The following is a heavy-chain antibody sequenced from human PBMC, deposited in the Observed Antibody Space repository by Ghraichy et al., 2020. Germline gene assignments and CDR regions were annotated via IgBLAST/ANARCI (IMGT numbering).Heavy chain of an antibody. CDR2: IWYDGSNK. Sequence: GSLRLSCAASGFTFSSYGMHWVRQAPGKGLEWVVVIWYDGSNKYYADSVKGRFTISRDNSKNTLYLQMNSLRAEDTAVYYCARDGGLDDYSNYGFDYWGQGTLVTVSS. V-gene: IGHV3-33*01. CDR1: GFTFSSYG. CDR3: ARDGGLDDYSNYGFDY. J-gene: IGHJ4*02. D-gene: IGHD4-11*01.